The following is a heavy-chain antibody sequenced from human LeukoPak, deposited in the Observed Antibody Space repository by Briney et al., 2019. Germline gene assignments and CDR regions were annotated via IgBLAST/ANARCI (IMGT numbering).Heavy chain of an antibody. D-gene: IGHD3-10*01. CDR3: ARRGGYRGSGINYSDY. CDR1: AYTFSLFW. Sequence: GESLKISCQGSAYTFSLFWIGWVRQLPGKGLEWMGIIYPGDSDTRYSPSFQGQVTISVDKSINTAYLQWSSLKASDTAIYYCARRGGYRGSGINYSDYWGQGTLVTVSS. V-gene: IGHV5-51*01. CDR2: IYPGDSDT. J-gene: IGHJ4*02.